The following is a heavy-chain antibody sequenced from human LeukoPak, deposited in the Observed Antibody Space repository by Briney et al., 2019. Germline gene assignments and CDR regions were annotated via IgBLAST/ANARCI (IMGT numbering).Heavy chain of an antibody. V-gene: IGHV3-21*01. D-gene: IGHD4/OR15-4a*01. CDR1: GLTLSNYN. Sequence: GGSLRLSCSASGLTLSNYNMNWVRRAPEKGLEWISSISGSSDYKYYADSVKGRFTISRDNAKNSLYLQMNSLGADDTAVYYCVRIPNGANFPNWFDPWGQGTLVTVSS. CDR2: ISGSSDYK. CDR3: VRIPNGANFPNWFDP. J-gene: IGHJ5*02.